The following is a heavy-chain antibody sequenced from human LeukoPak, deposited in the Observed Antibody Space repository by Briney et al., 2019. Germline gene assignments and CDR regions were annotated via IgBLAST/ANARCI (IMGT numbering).Heavy chain of an antibody. CDR1: GVTFSKAW. J-gene: IGHJ4*02. CDR2: IRSKTDGGTT. Sequence: PGGSLRLSCTASGVTFSKAWMSWVRQAPGKGLDWVGRIRSKTDGGTTGYAAPVKGRFTISRDDSENTLYLQMNSLKTEDTAVYYCTYYSDSSGVTYFDYWGQGTLVTVSS. CDR3: TYYSDSSGVTYFDY. V-gene: IGHV3-15*01. D-gene: IGHD3-22*01.